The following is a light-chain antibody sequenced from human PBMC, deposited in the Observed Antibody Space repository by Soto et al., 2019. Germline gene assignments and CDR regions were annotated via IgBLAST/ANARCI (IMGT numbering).Light chain of an antibody. CDR1: QPVSSNF. CDR3: QHYNNWPLT. Sequence: ELVLTQSPGTLSLSPGESAALSCRASQPVSSNFLAWYQQKPGQAPRLLIYGASSRATGIPDRFSGTGSETDFTLTISRLEPEDFAVYYCQHYNNWPLTFGQGTKVDIK. J-gene: IGKJ1*01. CDR2: GAS. V-gene: IGKV3-20*01.